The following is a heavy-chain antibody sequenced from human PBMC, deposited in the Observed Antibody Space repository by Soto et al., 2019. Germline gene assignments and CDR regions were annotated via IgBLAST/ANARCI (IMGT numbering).Heavy chain of an antibody. CDR2: ISWNSGSI. CDR3: AKDIGLLWFGELFHGMDV. CDR1: GFTFDDYA. D-gene: IGHD3-10*01. Sequence: DVQLVESGGGLVQPGRSLRLSCAASGFTFDDYAMHWVRQAPGKGLEWVSGISWNSGSIGYADSVKGRFTISRDNAKNSLYLQMNSLRAEDTALYYCAKDIGLLWFGELFHGMDVWGQGTTVTVSS. J-gene: IGHJ6*02. V-gene: IGHV3-9*01.